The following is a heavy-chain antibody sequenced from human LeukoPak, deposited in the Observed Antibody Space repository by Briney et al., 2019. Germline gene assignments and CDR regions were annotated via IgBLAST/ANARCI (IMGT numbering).Heavy chain of an antibody. J-gene: IGHJ4*02. D-gene: IGHD3-9*01. V-gene: IGHV3-72*01. CDR3: ARTYYDILTGIRDFDY. Sequence: GGSLRLSCAGSGFPFSDHYMDWVRQAPGKGLEWVGRSRNKARSYTTDYAASVKGRFTISRDGSKNSVFLQMNSLKTEDAAVYYCARTYYDILTGIRDFDYWGQGTLVTVSS. CDR2: SRNKARSYTT. CDR1: GFPFSDHY.